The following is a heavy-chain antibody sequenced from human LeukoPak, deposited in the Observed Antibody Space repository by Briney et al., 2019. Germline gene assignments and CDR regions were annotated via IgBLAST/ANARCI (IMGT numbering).Heavy chain of an antibody. Sequence: PGGSLRLSCAASGFTFNKHAMSWVRQAPGKGLEWVSGLSGSGGSTDYADSVKGRFTVSRDNSKNTLFLQMNSLRAEDTAVYYCAKDSRYSLPVQIYYYYGMDVWGQGTTVTVSS. CDR1: GFTFNKHA. J-gene: IGHJ6*02. V-gene: IGHV3-23*01. CDR2: LSGSGGST. CDR3: AKDSRYSLPVQIYYYYGMDV. D-gene: IGHD2-15*01.